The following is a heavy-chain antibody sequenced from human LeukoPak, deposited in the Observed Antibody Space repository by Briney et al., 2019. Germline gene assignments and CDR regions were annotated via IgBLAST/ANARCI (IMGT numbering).Heavy chain of an antibody. Sequence: GGSLRLSCAASEFAFSTYNMNWVRQAPGKGLEWVSYISTGSSTTYYADSVKGRFTISRDNVENSLYLQMNSLRAEDTAVYYCARARGGGYGKGNYFDYWGQGTLVTVSS. CDR3: ARARGGGYGKGNYFDY. D-gene: IGHD2-15*01. CDR1: EFAFSTYN. J-gene: IGHJ4*02. CDR2: ISTGSSTT. V-gene: IGHV3-48*01.